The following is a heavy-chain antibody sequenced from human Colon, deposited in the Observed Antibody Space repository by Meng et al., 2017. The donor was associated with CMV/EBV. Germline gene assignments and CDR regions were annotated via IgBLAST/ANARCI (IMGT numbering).Heavy chain of an antibody. CDR2: ITGNTDYI. CDR3: ARANDYSNFNYYYPMDV. CDR1: GFTFSAYN. D-gene: IGHD4-11*01. J-gene: IGHJ6*02. Sequence: GESLKISCVTSGFTFSAYNMDWVRQTPERGLEWVASITGNTDYIHYAASVTGRFTISRDNAKNSLHLQMNSLTPEDTALYYCARANDYSNFNYYYPMDVWGQGTTVTVSS. V-gene: IGHV3-21*04.